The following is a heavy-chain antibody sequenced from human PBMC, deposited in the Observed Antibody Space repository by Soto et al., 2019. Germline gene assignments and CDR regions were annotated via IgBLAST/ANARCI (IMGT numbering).Heavy chain of an antibody. J-gene: IGHJ4*02. V-gene: IGHV3-23*01. CDR3: EKGGESGIYRRIAY. CDR2: IIASGGST. CDR1: GFTFSSYA. D-gene: IGHD2-21*01. Sequence: PGGSLRLSCAASGFTFSSYAMHWVRQSPGKGLEWVSGIIASGGSTFDADSVKGRFTISRDDSKDTLYPQMSSLRDEDTAVFYCEKGGESGIYRRIAYWGQGALVTVS.